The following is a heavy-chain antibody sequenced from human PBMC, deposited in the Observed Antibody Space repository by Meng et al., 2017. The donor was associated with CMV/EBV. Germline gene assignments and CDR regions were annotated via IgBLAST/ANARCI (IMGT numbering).Heavy chain of an antibody. CDR1: GSSISRGYF. V-gene: IGHV4-38-2*02. CDR3: ARDLSLSAVPAAVGY. D-gene: IGHD2-2*01. CDR2: ITHSGST. Sequence: SETLSLTCTVSGSSISRGYFRCWIRPPPGEGLEWIGSITHSGSTYYKSSLKSRVTISVDTAKNQFSLKLSFVTAEDTAVYYCARDLSLSAVPAAVGYWGQGTLVTVSS. J-gene: IGHJ4*02.